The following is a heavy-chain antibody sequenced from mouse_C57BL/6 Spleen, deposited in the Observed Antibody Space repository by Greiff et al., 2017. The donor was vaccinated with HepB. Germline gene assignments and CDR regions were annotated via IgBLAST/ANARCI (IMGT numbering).Heavy chain of an antibody. CDR2: IYPSDSET. CDR1: GYTFTSYW. D-gene: IGHD2-2*01. Sequence: QVHVKQSGAELVRPGSSVKLSCKASGYTFTSYWMDWVKQRPGQGLEWIGNIYPSDSETHYNQKFKDKATLTVDKSSSTAYMQLSSLTSEDSAVYYCAAFYGYDAWFAYWGQGTLVTVSA. V-gene: IGHV1-61*01. CDR3: AAFYGYDAWFAY. J-gene: IGHJ3*01.